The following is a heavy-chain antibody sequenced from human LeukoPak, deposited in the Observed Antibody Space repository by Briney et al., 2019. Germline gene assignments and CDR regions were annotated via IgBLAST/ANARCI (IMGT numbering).Heavy chain of an antibody. CDR1: GFTFSNYG. D-gene: IGHD3-10*01. V-gene: IGHV3-23*01. CDR3: AKTYYSSRAHYYYYYYMDV. J-gene: IGHJ6*03. Sequence: GGSLRLSCAASGFTFSNYGMSWDRQAPGKWREWVSGISGSGDSTFYADSVKGRFTISRDNSKNTRYLQMNSLRAEDTAVYYCAKTYYSSRAHYYYYYYMDVWGKGTTVTISS. CDR2: ISGSGDST.